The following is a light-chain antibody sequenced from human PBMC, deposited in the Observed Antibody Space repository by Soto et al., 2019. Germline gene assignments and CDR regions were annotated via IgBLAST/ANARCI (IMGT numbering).Light chain of an antibody. CDR1: QSVRNY. CDR3: QQYGSSPSIT. CDR2: GTS. J-gene: IGKJ5*01. Sequence: EIVLTQSPATLSLSPGETATLCCRASQSVRNYLAWYQQKPGQAPRLLIYGTSNRATGIPDRFSASGSGTDFTLTISRLEPEDFAVYYCQQYGSSPSITFGQGTRREIK. V-gene: IGKV3-20*01.